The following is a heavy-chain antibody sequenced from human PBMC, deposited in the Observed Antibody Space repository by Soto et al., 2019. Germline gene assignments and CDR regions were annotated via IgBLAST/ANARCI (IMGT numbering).Heavy chain of an antibody. Sequence: SETLSLTCSVSGGSISSVSSYWGWIRHPPGKGLGWIGGIYFIGNSYPNLPRGSRVTISVSTCANPISLTLSSVTAADTAVYFCARQDDKYGSTSWGQGTLVTVSS. D-gene: IGHD3-10*01. CDR1: GGSISSVSSY. V-gene: IGHV4-39*01. J-gene: IGHJ4*02. CDR2: IYFIGNS. CDR3: ARQDDKYGSTS.